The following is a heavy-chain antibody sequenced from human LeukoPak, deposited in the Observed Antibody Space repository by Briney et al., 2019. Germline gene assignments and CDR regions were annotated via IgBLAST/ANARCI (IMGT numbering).Heavy chain of an antibody. CDR2: IKQDGSEK. D-gene: IGHD5-18*01. V-gene: IGHV3-7*01. CDR1: GFTFSSYW. J-gene: IGHJ4*02. CDR3: ARALPIDTAMVESNGFDY. Sequence: GGSLRLSCAASGFTFSSYWMSWVRQAPGKGLEWVANIKQDGSEKYYVDSVKGRFTISRDNAKNSLYLQMNSLRAEDTAVYYCARALPIDTAMVESNGFDYWGQGTLVTVSS.